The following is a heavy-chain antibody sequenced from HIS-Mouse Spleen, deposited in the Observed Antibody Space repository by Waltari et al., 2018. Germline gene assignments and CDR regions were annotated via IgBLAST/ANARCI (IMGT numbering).Heavy chain of an antibody. Sequence: QLQLQESGPGLVKPSETLSLTCTVSGGSISSSSYYWGWIRQPPGKGLEWIGSSYYSGNTYYNPSLRGRVTISVDTSKNQFSLKLSSVTAADTAVYYCAREIPYSSSWYDWYFDLWGRGTLVTVSS. CDR2: SYYSGNT. CDR1: GGSISSSSYY. CDR3: AREIPYSSSWYDWYFDL. J-gene: IGHJ2*01. D-gene: IGHD6-13*01. V-gene: IGHV4-39*07.